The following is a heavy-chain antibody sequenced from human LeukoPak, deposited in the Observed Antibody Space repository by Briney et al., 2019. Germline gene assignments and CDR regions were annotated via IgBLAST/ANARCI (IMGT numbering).Heavy chain of an antibody. D-gene: IGHD3-22*01. Sequence: GGSLRLSCAASGFTFSSYAMSWVRQAPGKGLEWVAIISYDGSNEYYADSVKGRFTISRDNSKNTLYLQMNSLGAEDTAVYYCANQLDYYDSSGYQHYFEYWGQGTLVTVSS. CDR1: GFTFSSYA. CDR3: ANQLDYYDSSGYQHYFEY. V-gene: IGHV3-30*04. J-gene: IGHJ4*02. CDR2: ISYDGSNE.